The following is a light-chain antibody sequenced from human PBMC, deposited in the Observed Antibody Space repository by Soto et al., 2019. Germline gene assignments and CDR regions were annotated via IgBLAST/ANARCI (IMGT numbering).Light chain of an antibody. CDR2: EVN. CDR3: SSYAGINNLV. CDR1: SSDVGGYNS. J-gene: IGLJ3*02. V-gene: IGLV2-8*01. Sequence: QSALTQPPSASGSPGQSVTISCTGTSSDVGGYNSVSCYQQHPGKAPKLMTYEVNKRPSGVPDRFSGSKSGNPACLTVSGLHVDDEADYYCSSYAGINNLVFGGGTQLTVL.